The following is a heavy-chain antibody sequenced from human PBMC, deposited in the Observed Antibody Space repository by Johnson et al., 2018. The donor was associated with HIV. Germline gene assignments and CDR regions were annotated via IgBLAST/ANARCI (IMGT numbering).Heavy chain of an antibody. J-gene: IGHJ3*02. CDR2: ISYDGSNK. CDR3: ARYAVDTAMARTRDDAFDI. D-gene: IGHD5-18*01. V-gene: IGHV3-30*04. CDR1: GFTFSSYS. Sequence: QVQLVESGGGVVQPGRSLRLSCAASGFTFSSYSMHWVRQAPGKGLEWVAVISYDGSNKYYADSVKGRLTISRDNAKNSLYLQMNSLRAEDTAVYYCARYAVDTAMARTRDDAFDIWAKGQWLPSLQ.